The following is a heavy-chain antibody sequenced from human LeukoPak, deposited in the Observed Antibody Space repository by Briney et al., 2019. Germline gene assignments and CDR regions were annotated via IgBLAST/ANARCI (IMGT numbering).Heavy chain of an antibody. Sequence: SETLSLTCTVSGGSFSSYYWIWIRQPAGKGLEWIGRIYTSGSTNYNPSLKSRVTMSVDTSKNQFSLQLSSVTAADTAVYYCARDRVVVPAAIAYGWFDPWGQGTLVTVSS. J-gene: IGHJ5*02. V-gene: IGHV4-4*07. CDR1: GGSFSSYY. D-gene: IGHD2-2*02. CDR2: IYTSGST. CDR3: ARDRVVVPAAIAYGWFDP.